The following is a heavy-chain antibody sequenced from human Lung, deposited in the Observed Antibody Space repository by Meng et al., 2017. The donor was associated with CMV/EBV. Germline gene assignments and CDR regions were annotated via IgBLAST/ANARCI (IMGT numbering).Heavy chain of an antibody. Sequence: SXXGSGDRITSYWIGWVRQMPGKGLDWMGIIYPDDSDTRYSPSFQGQVTISSDKSISTAYLQWRSLKASDTAIYYCARLGVTRAVGYYYYAMDVWGQGTXVTVSS. V-gene: IGHV5-51*01. D-gene: IGHD4-23*01. J-gene: IGHJ6*02. CDR3: ARLGVTRAVGYYYYAMDV. CDR2: IYPDDSDT. CDR1: GDRITSYW.